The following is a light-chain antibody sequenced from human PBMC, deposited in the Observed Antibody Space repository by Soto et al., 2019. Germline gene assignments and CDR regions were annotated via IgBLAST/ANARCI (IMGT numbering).Light chain of an antibody. CDR1: SSNIGSNP. J-gene: IGLJ3*02. Sequence: QPVLTQPPSASGTPGQRVSISCSGSSSNIGSNPVNWYQQLPGTAPKLLIYNNNLRPSGVPDRFSGSKSGTSASLAISGLQSEDEADFYCATWDDSLNGPVFGGGTKLTVL. CDR2: NNN. CDR3: ATWDDSLNGPV. V-gene: IGLV1-44*01.